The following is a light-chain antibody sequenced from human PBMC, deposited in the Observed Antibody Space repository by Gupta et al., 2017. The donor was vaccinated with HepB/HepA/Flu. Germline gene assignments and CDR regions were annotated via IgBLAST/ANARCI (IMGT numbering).Light chain of an antibody. Sequence: IVLTQSPLSLPVTPGETASISCRSSQSLLHSNGYNYLDWYLQKPGQAPQLLIFLGSNRAAGVPDRFSGSGWGKDXSLSISXGEEEDVGVIYCRQTRQIPMFTFGXGTKLEIK. CDR1: QSLLHSNGYNY. CDR3: RQTRQIPMFT. J-gene: IGKJ2*01. CDR2: LGS. V-gene: IGKV2-28*01.